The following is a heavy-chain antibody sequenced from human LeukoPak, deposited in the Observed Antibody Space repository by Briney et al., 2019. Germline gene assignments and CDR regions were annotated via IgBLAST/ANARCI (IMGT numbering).Heavy chain of an antibody. CDR3: ARDNYAGANWFDP. J-gene: IGHJ5*02. D-gene: IGHD1-7*01. V-gene: IGHV1-69*05. Sequence: SVKVSCKASGGTFSSYAISWVRQAPGQGLEWMGGIIPIFGTANYAQKFQGRVTITTEESTRTAYMELSSLRSEDTAVYYCARDNYAGANWFDPWGQGTLVTVSS. CDR1: GGTFSSYA. CDR2: IIPIFGTA.